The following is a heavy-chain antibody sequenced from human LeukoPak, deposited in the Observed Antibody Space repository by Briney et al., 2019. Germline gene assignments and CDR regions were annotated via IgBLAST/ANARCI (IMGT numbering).Heavy chain of an antibody. CDR2: IRSGSTYK. J-gene: IGHJ4*02. Sequence: GGSLRLSCAASGFIFSDYSMHWVRQAPGKGLEWVSSIRSGSTYKYFADSVKGRFTISRDNAKNSLYLQMNSLRAEDSAVYYCTRGPTLIGVAGTWPLDYWGQGTLVTVSS. CDR3: TRGPTLIGVAGTWPLDY. D-gene: IGHD6-19*01. CDR1: GFIFSDYS. V-gene: IGHV3-21*06.